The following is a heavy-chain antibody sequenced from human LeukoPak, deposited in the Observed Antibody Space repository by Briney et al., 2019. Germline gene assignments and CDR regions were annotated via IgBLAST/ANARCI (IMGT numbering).Heavy chain of an antibody. D-gene: IGHD6-13*01. CDR2: ISAYNGNT. CDR1: GYTFTSYG. Sequence: ASVKVSCKASGYTFTSYGISWVRQAPGQGLEWMGWISAYNGNTNYAQKLQGRVTMTTDTSTSTAYMELRSLRSDDTALYYCAKDMRSSSWSVTFDYWGQGTLVTVSS. V-gene: IGHV1-18*01. CDR3: AKDMRSSSWSVTFDY. J-gene: IGHJ4*02.